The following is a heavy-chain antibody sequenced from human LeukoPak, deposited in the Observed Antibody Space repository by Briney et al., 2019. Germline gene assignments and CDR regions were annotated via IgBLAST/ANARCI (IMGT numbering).Heavy chain of an antibody. J-gene: IGHJ1*01. Sequence: GGSLRLSCAASGFTFDDYAMHWVRQAPGKGLEWVSGISWNSGRIDYAAFVKGRFTISRDNAKNSLYLEMNSLRVEDTALYYCAKDKGRGIMLVAHWGQGTLVTVSS. CDR2: ISWNSGRI. CDR1: GFTFDDYA. CDR3: AKDKGRGIMLVAH. D-gene: IGHD1-14*01. V-gene: IGHV3-9*01.